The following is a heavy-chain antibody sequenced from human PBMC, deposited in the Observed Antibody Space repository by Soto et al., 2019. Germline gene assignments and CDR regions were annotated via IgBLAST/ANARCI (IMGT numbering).Heavy chain of an antibody. Sequence: EVQMVESGGGIVQPGGSLRLSCAASGFTFSTYWMHWVRQAPGKRPVWVSRINSDGSSTSYADSVKGRFTISRDKAKNTLYLQMKSLRAEDTAVYYCAREVLSGYYNNFDYWGQGTLVTVSS. D-gene: IGHD3-22*01. V-gene: IGHV3-74*01. CDR1: GFTFSTYW. CDR2: INSDGSST. CDR3: AREVLSGYYNNFDY. J-gene: IGHJ4*02.